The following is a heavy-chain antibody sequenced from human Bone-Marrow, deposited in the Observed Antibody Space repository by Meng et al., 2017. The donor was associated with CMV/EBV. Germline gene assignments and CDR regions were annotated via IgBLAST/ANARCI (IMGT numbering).Heavy chain of an antibody. Sequence: SETLSLTCTVSGYSISSGYYWGWIRQPPGKGLEWIGSIYYSGSTYYNPSLKSRVTISVDTSKNQFSLKLSSVTAADTAVYYCARSSTVTTNYYYGMDVWGQGTTVTVSS. D-gene: IGHD4-11*01. CDR1: GYSISSGYY. V-gene: IGHV4-38-2*02. CDR2: IYYSGST. CDR3: ARSSTVTTNYYYGMDV. J-gene: IGHJ6*02.